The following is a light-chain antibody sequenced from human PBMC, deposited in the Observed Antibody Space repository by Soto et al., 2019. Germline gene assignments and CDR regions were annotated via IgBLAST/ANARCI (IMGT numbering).Light chain of an antibody. Sequence: DIVLTQTPLSLPVTLGQPASISYRSSQSLVHTNGKTYLSWLHQRPGQSPRLLIYEISNRFFGVPDRFSGSGAETDSTLKISRVEAEDAGIYYCMQARQSPTFGPGTRVDIK. V-gene: IGKV2-24*01. CDR2: EIS. CDR3: MQARQSPT. CDR1: QSLVHTNGKTY. J-gene: IGKJ3*01.